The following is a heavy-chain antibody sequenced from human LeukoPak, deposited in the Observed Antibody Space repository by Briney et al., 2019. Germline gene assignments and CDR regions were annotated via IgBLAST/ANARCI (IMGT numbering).Heavy chain of an antibody. CDR2: IRYDGSNK. D-gene: IGHD4-11*01. CDR3: ARAQKYSYDAFDI. Sequence: GGSLRLSCAASGFTSSSYGMHWVRQAPGKGLEWVAFIRYDGSNKYYADSVKGRFTISRDNSKNTLYLQMNSLRAEDTAVYYCARAQKYSYDAFDIWGQGTMVTVSS. CDR1: GFTSSSYG. J-gene: IGHJ3*02. V-gene: IGHV3-30*02.